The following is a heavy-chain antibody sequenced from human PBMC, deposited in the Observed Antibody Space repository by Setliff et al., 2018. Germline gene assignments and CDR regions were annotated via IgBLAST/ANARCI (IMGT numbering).Heavy chain of an antibody. D-gene: IGHD3-10*01. Sequence: GSLRLSCAASGFTFSGSAVHWVRQASGKGLEWVGRIRRNADNRAPIYAASVKGRFTISRDDSKNTAYLQMNSLKIEDTAVYYCTTVLLWFGEYYYGMDVWGQGTTVTVSS. CDR3: TTVLLWFGEYYYGMDV. CDR2: IRRNADNRAP. J-gene: IGHJ6*02. CDR1: GFTFSGSA. V-gene: IGHV3-73*01.